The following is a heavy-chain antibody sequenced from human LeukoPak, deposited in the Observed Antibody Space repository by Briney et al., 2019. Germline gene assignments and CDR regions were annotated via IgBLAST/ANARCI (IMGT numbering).Heavy chain of an antibody. Sequence: PGGSLRLSYAASGFSVTRNYVSWVRQAPGKGLEWVSLMYSGGGTSYADSVKGRFTISRDTSKNTLYLQMSSLRAEDTALYYCARYDNGKDYFDYWGQGTLVTVSS. V-gene: IGHV3-53*01. D-gene: IGHD1-1*01. J-gene: IGHJ4*02. CDR3: ARYDNGKDYFDY. CDR1: GFSVTRNY. CDR2: MYSGGGT.